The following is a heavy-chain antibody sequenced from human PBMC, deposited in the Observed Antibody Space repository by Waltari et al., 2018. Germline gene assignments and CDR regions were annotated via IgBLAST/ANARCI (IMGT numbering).Heavy chain of an antibody. Sequence: EVQLVESGGGLVQPGGSLRLSCAASGFTFSSYWMSWVRQAPGKGLEWVANIKQDGSEKYYVDSVKGRFTISRDNAKNSLYLQMNSLRAEDTAVYYCVRRDYDFWSGYYYFDYWGQGTLVTVSS. CDR3: VRRDYDFWSGYYYFDY. CDR1: GFTFSSYW. CDR2: IKQDGSEK. V-gene: IGHV3-7*01. D-gene: IGHD3-3*01. J-gene: IGHJ4*02.